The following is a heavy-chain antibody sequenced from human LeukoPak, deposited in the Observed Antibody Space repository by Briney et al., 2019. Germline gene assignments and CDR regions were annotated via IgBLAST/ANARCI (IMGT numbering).Heavy chain of an antibody. J-gene: IGHJ5*02. CDR3: ARDSPEGRAAAPIPNWFDP. V-gene: IGHV1-69*13. D-gene: IGHD6-13*01. CDR2: IIPIFGTA. CDR1: GGTFSSYA. Sequence: AASVKVPCKASGGTFSSYAISWVRQAPGQGLEWMGGIIPIFGTANYAQKFQGRVTITADESTSTAYMELSSLRSEDTAVYYCARDSPEGRAAAPIPNWFDPWGQGTLVTVSS.